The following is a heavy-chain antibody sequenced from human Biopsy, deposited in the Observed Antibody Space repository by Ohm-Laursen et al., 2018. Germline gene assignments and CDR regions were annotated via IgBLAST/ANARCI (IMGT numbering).Heavy chain of an antibody. CDR3: AKGQDLRGGAEYFQH. J-gene: IGHJ1*01. CDR1: GYTFTGQY. V-gene: IGHV1-2*02. CDR2: INPHSGTT. D-gene: IGHD2-15*01. Sequence: VSSVKVSCKASGYTFTGQYLHWVRQAPGQGLEWMGWINPHSGTTKFAQDFQGRVTMARDTSITTAYMELRRLRSDDTAVYYCAKGQDLRGGAEYFQHWGQGALVTVSS.